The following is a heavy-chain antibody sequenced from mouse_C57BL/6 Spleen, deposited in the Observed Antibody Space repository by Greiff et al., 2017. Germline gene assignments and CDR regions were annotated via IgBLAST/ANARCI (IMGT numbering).Heavy chain of an antibody. CDR3: ARSMMVTTSSHYFDY. D-gene: IGHD2-3*01. CDR2: IYPGDGDT. J-gene: IGHJ2*01. CDR1: GYAFSSSW. V-gene: IGHV1-82*01. Sequence: QVQLQQSGPELVKPGASVKISCKASGYAFSSSWMNWVKQRPGKGLEWIGRIYPGDGDTNYNGKFKGKATLTADKSSSTAYMQLSSLTSEDSAVYFCARSMMVTTSSHYFDYWGQGTTLTVSS.